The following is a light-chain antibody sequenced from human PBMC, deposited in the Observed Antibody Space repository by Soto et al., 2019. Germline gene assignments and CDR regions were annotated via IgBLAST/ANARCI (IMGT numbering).Light chain of an antibody. CDR1: SSDVGGYNY. J-gene: IGLJ3*02. CDR2: DVS. CDR3: SSYTTSSTSGGV. V-gene: IGLV2-14*03. Sequence: QSALTQPASVSGSPGQSITISCTGTSSDVGGYNYVSWYQHHPGKAPKLMIYDVSNRPSGISNRFSGSQSGNTASLTISGLQAEDEADYYCSSYTTSSTSGGVFGGGTKLTVL.